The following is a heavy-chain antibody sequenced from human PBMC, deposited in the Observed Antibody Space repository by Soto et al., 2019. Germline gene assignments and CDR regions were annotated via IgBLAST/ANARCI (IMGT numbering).Heavy chain of an antibody. D-gene: IGHD3-22*01. J-gene: IGHJ3*02. Sequence: QVQLQESGPGLVKPSQTLSLTCTVSGGSISSGDYYWSWIRQPPGKGLEWIGYIYYSGSTYYNPSLKSRVTISVDTSKNQFSLKLSSVTAADTAVYYCARHDLYYDSSGYLGAFYAFDIWGQGTMVTVSS. CDR2: IYYSGST. V-gene: IGHV4-30-4*01. CDR1: GGSISSGDYY. CDR3: ARHDLYYDSSGYLGAFYAFDI.